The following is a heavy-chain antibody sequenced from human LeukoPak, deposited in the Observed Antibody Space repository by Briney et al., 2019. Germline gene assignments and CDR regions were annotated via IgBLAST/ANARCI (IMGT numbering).Heavy chain of an antibody. CDR1: GYSISSGYY. J-gene: IGHJ5*02. CDR3: ARDPEVGGGSS. CDR2: IYHSGST. D-gene: IGHD2-15*01. Sequence: PSETLSLTCTVSGYSISSGYYWGWIRQPPGKGLEWIGSIYHSGSTYYNPSLKSRVTISVDTSKNHFSLKLSSVTAADTAVYYCARDPEVGGGSSWGQGTLVTVSS. V-gene: IGHV4-38-2*02.